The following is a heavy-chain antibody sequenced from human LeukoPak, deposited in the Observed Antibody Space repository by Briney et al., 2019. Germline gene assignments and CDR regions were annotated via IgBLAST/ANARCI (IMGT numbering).Heavy chain of an antibody. V-gene: IGHV4-59*08. CDR3: ARHITHGYNYYFDY. Sequence: SETLSLTCTVSGGSISSYYWSWIRQPPVKGLEWIGYIYYSGSTNYNPSLKSRVTISVDTSKNQFSLKLSSVTAADTAVYYCARHITHGYNYYFDYWGQGTLVTVSS. J-gene: IGHJ4*02. CDR2: IYYSGST. CDR1: GGSISSYY. D-gene: IGHD5-12*01.